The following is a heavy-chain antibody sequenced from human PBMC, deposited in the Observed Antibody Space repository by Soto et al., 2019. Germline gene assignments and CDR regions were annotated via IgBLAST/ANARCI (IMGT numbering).Heavy chain of an antibody. D-gene: IGHD3-22*01. CDR2: ISSSSSYI. V-gene: IGHV3-21*01. Sequence: PGGSLRLSCAASGFTFSSYSMNWVRQAPGKGLEWVSSISSSSSYIYYADSVKGRFTISRDNAKNSLYLQMNSLRAEDTAVYYCARSPLVVVITSPYGMDVWGQGTTVTVSS. J-gene: IGHJ6*02. CDR3: ARSPLVVVITSPYGMDV. CDR1: GFTFSSYS.